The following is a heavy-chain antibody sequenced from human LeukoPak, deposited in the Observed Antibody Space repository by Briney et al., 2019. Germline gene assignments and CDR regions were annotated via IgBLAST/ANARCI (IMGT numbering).Heavy chain of an antibody. J-gene: IGHJ3*02. CDR3: AREDSRDAFDI. V-gene: IGHV3-48*03. D-gene: IGHD4-11*01. CDR2: ISSSGSNI. CDR1: GFIFSSSE. Sequence: GGSPRLSCAASGFIFSSSEMNWVRQAPGKGLEWVSYISSSGSNIYYADSVKGRFTISRDNAKNSLYLQMNSLRAGDTAAYYCAREDSRDAFDIWGQGTMVTVS.